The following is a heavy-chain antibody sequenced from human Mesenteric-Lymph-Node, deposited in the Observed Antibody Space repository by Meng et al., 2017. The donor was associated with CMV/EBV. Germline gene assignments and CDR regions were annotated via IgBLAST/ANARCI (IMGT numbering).Heavy chain of an antibody. CDR3: ARGRAGLSNYGGKRSWFDP. D-gene: IGHD4-23*01. J-gene: IGHJ5*02. Sequence: ASVKVSCKASGYTFTGYYMHWVRQAPGQGLEWMGWMNPNSGNTGYAQKFQGRVTMTRNTSISTAYMELSSLRSEDTAVYYCARGRAGLSNYGGKRSWFDPWGQGTLVTVSS. V-gene: IGHV1-8*02. CDR2: MNPNSGNT. CDR1: GYTFTGYY.